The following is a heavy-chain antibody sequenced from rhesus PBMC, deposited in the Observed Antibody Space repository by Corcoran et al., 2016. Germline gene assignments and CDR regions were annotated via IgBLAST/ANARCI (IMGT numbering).Heavy chain of an antibody. CDR1: GASIGDNS. D-gene: IGHD3-28*01. V-gene: IGHV4-165*01. J-gene: IGHJ4*01. Sequence: QVQLQESGPGLVRPSETLPLTCAVSGASIGDNSWSWIRLAPGRGLEWIGYIGGSRRTTYYNASLKSRVTISTDTSKNQFSLKLTSVTAADTAVYYCARCSGYYPDFDYWGQGVLVTVSS. CDR2: IGGSRRTT. CDR3: ARCSGYYPDFDY.